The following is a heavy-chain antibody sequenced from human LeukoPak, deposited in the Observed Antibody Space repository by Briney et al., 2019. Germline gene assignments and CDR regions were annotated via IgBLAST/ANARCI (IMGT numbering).Heavy chain of an antibody. CDR1: GYRFTSYW. Sequence: GGALQISWQGSGYRFTSYWIGGVRQLPGKGLEWMGIIYPGDSDTRYSPSFQGQVTISADKSISTAYLQWSSLKASDTAMYYCARPMVRGVRNAFDIWGQGTMVTVSS. CDR3: ARPMVRGVRNAFDI. J-gene: IGHJ3*02. CDR2: IYPGDSDT. D-gene: IGHD3-10*01. V-gene: IGHV5-51*01.